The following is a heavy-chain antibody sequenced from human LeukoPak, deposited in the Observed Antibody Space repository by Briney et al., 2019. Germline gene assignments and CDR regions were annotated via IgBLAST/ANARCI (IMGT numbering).Heavy chain of an antibody. D-gene: IGHD2-2*01. Sequence: GASVKVSCKASGYTFTSYGISWVRQAPGQGLEWMGWISAYNGNTNYAQKLQGRVTMTTDTSTSTAYMELRSLRSDDTAVYYCARLGYCSSTSCYRLGGRGWFDPWGQGTLVTVSS. CDR1: GYTFTSYG. V-gene: IGHV1-18*01. CDR3: ARLGYCSSTSCYRLGGRGWFDP. CDR2: ISAYNGNT. J-gene: IGHJ5*02.